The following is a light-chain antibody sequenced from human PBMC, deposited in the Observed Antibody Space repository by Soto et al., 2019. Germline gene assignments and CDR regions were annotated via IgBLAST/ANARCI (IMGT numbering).Light chain of an antibody. J-gene: IGLJ3*02. CDR1: STDIGSHYL. CDR3: SSYTSSSTLDWV. CDR2: EVS. Sequence: QSALTQPASVSGSPGQSITISCTGTSTDIGSHYLVSWYQQHPGKAPKLMIYEVSNRPSGVSNRFSGSKSGNTASLTISGLQAEDEADYYCSSYTSSSTLDWVFGGGTKVTVL. V-gene: IGLV2-14*02.